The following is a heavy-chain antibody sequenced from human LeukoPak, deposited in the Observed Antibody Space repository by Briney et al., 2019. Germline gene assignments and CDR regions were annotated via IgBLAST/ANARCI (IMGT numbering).Heavy chain of an antibody. V-gene: IGHV1-2*06. CDR3: ARERVSSSSRSPLGNKYGMDV. CDR2: INPNGGAT. Sequence: ASVKVSCKASGYTFTDYYIHWVRQAPGQGLEWMGRINPNGGATNYAQKFQGRVTMTSDTSISTAYMELSRLRSDDTAVYYCARERVSSSSRSPLGNKYGMDVWGQGTTVTVSS. J-gene: IGHJ6*02. D-gene: IGHD6-6*01. CDR1: GYTFTDYY.